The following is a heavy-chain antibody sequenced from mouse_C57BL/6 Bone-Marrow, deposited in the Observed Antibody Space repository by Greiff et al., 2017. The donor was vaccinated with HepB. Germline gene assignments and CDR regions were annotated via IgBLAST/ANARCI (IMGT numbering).Heavy chain of an antibody. CDR2: ISSGGDYI. V-gene: IGHV5-9-1*02. D-gene: IGHD1-2*01. CDR1: GFTFSSYA. Sequence: DVMLVESGEGLVKPGGSLKLSCAASGFTFSSYAMSWVRQTPEKRLEWVAYISSGGDYIYYADTVKGRFTISRDNARNTRYLQISSLKSEDTAMYYCTRERADNGIGAMDYWGQGTSVTVSS. J-gene: IGHJ4*01. CDR3: TRERADNGIGAMDY.